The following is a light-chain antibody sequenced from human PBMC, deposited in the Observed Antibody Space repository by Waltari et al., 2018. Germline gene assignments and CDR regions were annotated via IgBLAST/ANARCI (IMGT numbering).Light chain of an antibody. J-gene: IGLJ1*01. CDR3: CSYAGSGTYV. CDR1: TRDVGNYNL. V-gene: IGLV2-23*02. CDR2: EVI. Sequence: QSALTQPASVSGTPGQSITISCTGTTRDVGNYNLVSWYQQHPGKAPKLMIGEVIKRPSGVADRFSGSKSGNTASLTISGLQAEDEADYYCCSYAGSGTYVFGTGTKVTVL.